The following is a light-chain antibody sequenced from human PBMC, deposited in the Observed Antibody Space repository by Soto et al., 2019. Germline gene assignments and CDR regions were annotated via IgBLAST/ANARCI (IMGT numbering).Light chain of an antibody. V-gene: IGLV2-18*01. CDR3: SLYTSENAYV. CDR1: STDFVSYNR. CDR2: EVS. J-gene: IGLJ1*01. Sequence: QSALTQPPSVSGSPGQSVTISCTGTSTDFVSYNRVSWYQQPPGTAPKLMIYEVSKRPSGVPDRFSGSTSGNTASLTISGLQAADEADYYCSLYTSENAYVFGTGTKVTVL.